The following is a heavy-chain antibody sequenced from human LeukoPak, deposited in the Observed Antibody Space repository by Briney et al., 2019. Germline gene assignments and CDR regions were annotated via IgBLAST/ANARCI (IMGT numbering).Heavy chain of an antibody. J-gene: IGHJ4*02. D-gene: IGHD5-24*01. CDR1: GCSFTSYW. CDR2: IDPSDSYT. CDR3: ASLEMATDY. V-gene: IGHV5-10-1*01. Sequence: GESLQISCQGSGCSFTSYWISWVRQMPGKGLEWMGRIDPSDSYTNYSPSFQGRVTISADKSISTAYLQWSSLKVSDTAMYYCASLEMATDYWGQGTLVTVSS.